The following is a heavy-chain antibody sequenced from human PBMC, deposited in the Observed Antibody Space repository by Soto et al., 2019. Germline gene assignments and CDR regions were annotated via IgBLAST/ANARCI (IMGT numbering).Heavy chain of an antibody. Sequence: QVQLVESGGGVFQPGTSLRLSCAASGFTFRQYGMHWVRQAPGKGLDWVAVIFYDGTEKYYADSVKGRFTISRDNPGNMVYLQLNRLRDEDTAVYYCVRGWGSLIHLSCLDIWGQGTTVVVSS. CDR2: IFYDGTEK. D-gene: IGHD3-16*01. V-gene: IGHV3-33*01. J-gene: IGHJ3*02. CDR1: GFTFRQYG. CDR3: VRGWGSLIHLSCLDI.